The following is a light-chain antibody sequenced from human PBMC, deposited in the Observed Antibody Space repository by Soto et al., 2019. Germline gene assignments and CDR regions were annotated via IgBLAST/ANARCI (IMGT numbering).Light chain of an antibody. V-gene: IGKV1-5*03. CDR2: KAS. CDR3: QQYHNNPWT. Sequence: DIQMTQSPSTLSASVVEIVKIIFLSSQSIIRWLAWYQQTPGKAPRLLMYKASTLESGVPSRFSGSGSETEFTLTIGSLQPDDFATYYCQQYHNNPWTCGQGTKGDIK. CDR1: QSIIRW. J-gene: IGKJ1*01.